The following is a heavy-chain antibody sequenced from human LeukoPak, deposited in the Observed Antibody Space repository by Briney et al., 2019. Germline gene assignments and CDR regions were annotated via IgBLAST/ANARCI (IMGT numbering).Heavy chain of an antibody. CDR3: AKEETRYYFDY. J-gene: IGHJ4*02. Sequence: GGSRRLSCAASGFTFDDYGMSWVRQAPGKELEWVSAISGSGGSTYYADSVKGRFTISRDNSKNTLYLQMNSLRAEDTAVYYCAKEETRYYFDYWGQGTLVTVSS. V-gene: IGHV3-23*01. CDR2: ISGSGGST. D-gene: IGHD4-17*01. CDR1: GFTFDDYG.